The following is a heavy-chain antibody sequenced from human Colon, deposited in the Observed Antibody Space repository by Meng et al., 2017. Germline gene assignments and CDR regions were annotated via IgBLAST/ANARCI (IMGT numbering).Heavy chain of an antibody. CDR3: AREDYYGSGSYWVY. D-gene: IGHD3-10*01. Sequence: ASVKVSCKASGYTFNSHGISWVRQAPGQGLEWMGWISVYNDKTNYAQKFQGRVNMTTETSTSTAYMELRSLRSDDTAVYYCAREDYYGSGSYWVYWGQGTLVTVSS. J-gene: IGHJ4*02. CDR2: ISVYNDKT. V-gene: IGHV1-18*01. CDR1: GYTFNSHG.